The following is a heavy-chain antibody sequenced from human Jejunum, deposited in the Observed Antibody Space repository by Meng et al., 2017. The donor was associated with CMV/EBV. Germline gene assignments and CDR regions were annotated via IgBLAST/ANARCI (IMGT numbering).Heavy chain of an antibody. CDR2: ISISDYH. CDR3: GRVLKGGTYLDY. CDR1: AFTFRTSL. Sequence: CVASAFTFRTSLLTWVRPAPGTGLEWVASISISDYHFYADSVKGRFSISRDNAKNSLYLHMSSLRGEDTAVYYCGRVLKGGTYLDYWGQGTQVPSPQ. V-gene: IGHV3-21*06. D-gene: IGHD1-26*01. J-gene: IGHJ4*02.